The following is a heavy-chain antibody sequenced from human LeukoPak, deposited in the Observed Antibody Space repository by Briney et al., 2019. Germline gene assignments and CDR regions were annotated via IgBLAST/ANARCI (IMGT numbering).Heavy chain of an antibody. CDR1: GGSISSYY. D-gene: IGHD4-17*01. CDR2: IYYSGST. Sequence: PSETLSLTCTVSGGSISSYYWSWIRQPPGKGLEWIGYIYYSGSTNYNPSLKSRVTISVDTSKNQFSLKLSSVTAADTAVYYCARGRTTSPEYFQHWGQGTLVTVSS. J-gene: IGHJ1*01. V-gene: IGHV4-59*08. CDR3: ARGRTTSPEYFQH.